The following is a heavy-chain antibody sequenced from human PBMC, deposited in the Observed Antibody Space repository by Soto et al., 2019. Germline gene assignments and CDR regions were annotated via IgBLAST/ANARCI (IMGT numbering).Heavy chain of an antibody. CDR1: GGSISSSSYY. V-gene: IGHV4-39*01. J-gene: IGHJ5*02. D-gene: IGHD2-15*01. Sequence: PSETLSLTCTVSGGSISSSSYYWGWIRQPPGKGLEWIGSIYYSGSTYYNPSLKSRVTISVDTSKNQFSLKLSSVTAADTAVYYCARARPCSGGSCYLLGNWFDPWAREPWSPSPQ. CDR2: IYYSGST. CDR3: ARARPCSGGSCYLLGNWFDP.